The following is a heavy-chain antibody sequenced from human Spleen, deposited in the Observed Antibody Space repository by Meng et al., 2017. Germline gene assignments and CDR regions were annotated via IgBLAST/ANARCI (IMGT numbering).Heavy chain of an antibody. CDR3: ARLLYYYDSSGYYLSAFDI. CDR2: IYYSGAT. D-gene: IGHD3-22*01. Sequence: SETLSLTCTVSGGSISSGDYYWSWIRQHPGKGLEWIGYIYYSGATYYNPSLKSRVTISVDTSKTQFSLKLSSVTAADTAVYYCARLLYYYDSSGYYLSAFDIWGQRTMVTVSS. CDR1: GGSISSGDYY. V-gene: IGHV4-31*03. J-gene: IGHJ3*02.